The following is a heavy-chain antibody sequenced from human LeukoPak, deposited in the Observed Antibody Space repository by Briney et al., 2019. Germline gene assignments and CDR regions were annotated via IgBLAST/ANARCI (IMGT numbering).Heavy chain of an antibody. V-gene: IGHV4-59*11. Sequence: SETLSLTCTVSGGSISSHYWSWIRQPPGKGLEWIGYIYYSGSTNYNPSLKSRVTISVDTSKNQFSLKLSSVTAADTAVYYCARENYMDGWGKGTTVTVSS. CDR3: ARENYMDG. CDR2: IYYSGST. CDR1: GGSISSHY. J-gene: IGHJ6*03.